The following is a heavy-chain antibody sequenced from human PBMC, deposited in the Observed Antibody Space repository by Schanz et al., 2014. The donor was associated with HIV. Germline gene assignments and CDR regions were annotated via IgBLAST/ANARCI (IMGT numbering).Heavy chain of an antibody. J-gene: IGHJ4*02. D-gene: IGHD3-22*01. V-gene: IGHV1-69*06. CDR1: GGTFSTYS. CDR3: ASDLNTPEIVVLLDY. Sequence: QVQLVQSGAEVKKPGSSVKVSCKASGGTFSTYSISWVRQAPGQGLQWMGWISAYTGNADYAQKFQGRVTITADKSTSTAYMELSSLRSEDTAVYYCASDLNTPEIVVLLDYWGQGTLVTVSS. CDR2: ISAYTGNA.